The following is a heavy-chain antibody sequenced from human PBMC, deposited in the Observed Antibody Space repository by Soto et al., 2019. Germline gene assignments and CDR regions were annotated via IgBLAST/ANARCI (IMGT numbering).Heavy chain of an antibody. CDR1: GFTFSSYG. J-gene: IGHJ5*02. CDR3: ARDRRSCSGGSCYSRLSNWFDP. CDR2: IWYDGSNK. Sequence: GGSLRLSCAASGFTFSSYGMHWVRQAPGKGLEWVAVIWYDGSNKYYADSVKGRFTISRDNSKNTLYLQMNSLRAVDTAVYYCARDRRSCSGGSCYSRLSNWFDPWGQGTLVTVSS. V-gene: IGHV3-33*01. D-gene: IGHD2-15*01.